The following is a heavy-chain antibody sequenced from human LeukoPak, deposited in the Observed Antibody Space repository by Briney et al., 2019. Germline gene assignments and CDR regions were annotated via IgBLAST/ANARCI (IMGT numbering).Heavy chain of an antibody. V-gene: IGHV3-23*01. CDR1: GFTVSSNY. CDR2: ISDSGGGT. D-gene: IGHD2-21*01. J-gene: IGHJ4*02. Sequence: GGSLRLSCAASGFTVSSNYMSWVRQAPGKGLEWVSAISDSGGGTYYADSVKGRFTISRDNSRNTLYLQMNSLRVEDTAVYYCAKDVGPYCGGDCYGYWGQGALVTVSS. CDR3: AKDVGPYCGGDCYGY.